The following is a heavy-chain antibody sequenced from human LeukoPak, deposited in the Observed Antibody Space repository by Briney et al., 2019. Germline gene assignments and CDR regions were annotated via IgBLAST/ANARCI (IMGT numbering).Heavy chain of an antibody. V-gene: IGHV4-4*07. CDR1: GGSISGYY. CDR3: AREYGDLYY. CDR2: IYSSGSA. Sequence: PSETLSLTCPVSGGSISGYYWSWVRQPAGKGLEWIGRIYSSGSANYNPSLKSRVTMSVDTSNNQFSLKLTSVSAADTAVYYCAREYGDLYYWGQGTLVTVSS. J-gene: IGHJ4*02. D-gene: IGHD4-17*01.